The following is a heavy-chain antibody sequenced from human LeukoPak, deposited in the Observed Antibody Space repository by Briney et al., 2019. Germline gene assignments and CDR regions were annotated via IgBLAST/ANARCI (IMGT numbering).Heavy chain of an antibody. CDR1: GGSMSSYY. V-gene: IGHV4-59*12. J-gene: IGHJ4*02. Sequence: PSETLSLTCTVSGGSMSSYYWSWIRQPPGKGLEWIGYIYYSGSTKYNPSLKSRVTISVDTSKNQFSLKLSSVTAADTAVYYCASTSAMVYFDYWGQGTLVTVST. CDR2: IYYSGST. CDR3: ASTSAMVYFDY. D-gene: IGHD5-18*01.